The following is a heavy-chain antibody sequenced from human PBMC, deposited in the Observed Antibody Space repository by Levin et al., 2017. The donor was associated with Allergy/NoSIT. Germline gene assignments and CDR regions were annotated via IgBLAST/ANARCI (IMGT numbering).Heavy chain of an antibody. J-gene: IGHJ4*02. CDR2: IRRDGGSTV. Sequence: GGSLRLSCAASGFTFSSYSMNWVRQAPGKGLEWVSYIRRDGGSTVHYADSVKGRFTISRDDAKNSLYLQMNSLRVEDTAVYYCVRDPHALDYWGQGTLVTVSS. V-gene: IGHV3-48*01. CDR3: VRDPHALDY. CDR1: GFTFSSYS.